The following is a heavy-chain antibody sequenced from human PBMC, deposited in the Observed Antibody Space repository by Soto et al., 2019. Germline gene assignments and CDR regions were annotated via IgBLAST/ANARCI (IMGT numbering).Heavy chain of an antibody. Sequence: EVQLLESGGGLVQPGGSLRLCCASSGFTFSSYGMTWVRRPPGKGLEWVSAISGSGAATYYADSVQGRFTISRDKSNNTLYLQMNSLRAEDTAVYSCAKVLYGVVTYCDSCGQGTLVTVSS. CDR3: AKVLYGVVTYCDS. CDR1: GFTFSSYG. CDR2: ISGSGAAT. D-gene: IGHD3-3*01. J-gene: IGHJ4*02. V-gene: IGHV3-23*01.